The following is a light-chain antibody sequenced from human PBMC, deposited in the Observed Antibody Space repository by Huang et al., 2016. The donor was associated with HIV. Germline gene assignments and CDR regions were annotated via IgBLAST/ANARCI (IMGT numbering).Light chain of an antibody. CDR2: DAS. Sequence: EIVLTQSPATLSLSPGERATLSCRASQSISSYLAWYQQKPGQPPRLLIYDASNRATGIPARFSGSGSGTDFTRTISSLEPEDFAVYYCQQRSNWPLTFGGGTKVGVK. J-gene: IGKJ4*01. V-gene: IGKV3-11*01. CDR1: QSISSY. CDR3: QQRSNWPLT.